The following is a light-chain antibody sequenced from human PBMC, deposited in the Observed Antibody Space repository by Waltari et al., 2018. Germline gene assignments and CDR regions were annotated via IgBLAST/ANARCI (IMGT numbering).Light chain of an antibody. CDR3: LQYSNFPVT. J-gene: IGKJ1*01. V-gene: IGKV1-5*03. CDR1: QSIGVS. Sequence: DIQMTQSPSTLSASVGDRVVITCRAGQSIGVSLAWYQQKPGKAPKLLIHKASSLQGGVTSRFSGGGSGTVFTLTLSSLQPDDSASYFCLQYSNFPVTFGQGTKVDIK. CDR2: KAS.